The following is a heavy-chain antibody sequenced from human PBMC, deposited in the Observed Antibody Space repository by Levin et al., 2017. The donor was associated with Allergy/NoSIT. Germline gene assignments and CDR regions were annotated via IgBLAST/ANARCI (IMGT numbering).Heavy chain of an antibody. CDR3: ARVSTVVTLGWFDP. V-gene: IGHV4-30-2*01. CDR1: GGSISSGGYS. Sequence: SQTLSLTCAVSGGSISSGGYSWSWIRQPPGKGLEWIGYIYHSGSTYYNPSLKSRVTISVDRSKNQFSLKLSSVTAADTAVYYCARVSTVVTLGWFDPWGQGTLVTVSS. J-gene: IGHJ5*02. D-gene: IGHD4-23*01. CDR2: IYHSGST.